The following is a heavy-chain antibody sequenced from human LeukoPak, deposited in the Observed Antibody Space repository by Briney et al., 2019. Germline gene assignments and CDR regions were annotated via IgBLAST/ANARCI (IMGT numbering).Heavy chain of an antibody. CDR2: IYHSGST. V-gene: IGHV4-30-2*01. Sequence: SETLSLTCAVSGGSISSGGYSWSWIRQPPGKGLEWIGYIYHSGSTYYNPSLKSRVAISVDRSKNQFSLKLSSVTAADTAVYYCARSRDGYITDAFDIWGQGTMVTVSS. D-gene: IGHD5-24*01. CDR3: ARSRDGYITDAFDI. CDR1: GGSISSGGYS. J-gene: IGHJ3*02.